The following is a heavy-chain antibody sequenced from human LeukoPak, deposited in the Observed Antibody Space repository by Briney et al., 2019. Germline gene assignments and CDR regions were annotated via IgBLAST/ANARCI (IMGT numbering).Heavy chain of an antibody. CDR3: ARGSWSLDY. CDR1: GGSFSGYY. J-gene: IGHJ4*02. CDR2: INHSGST. V-gene: IGHV4-34*01. Sequence: SETLSLTCAVYGGSFSGYYWSWIRQPPGKGLEWIGEINHSGSTNYNPSLKSRVTISVDTSKNQFSLKLSSVTAADTAVYYCARGSWSLDYWGQGTLVTVSS. D-gene: IGHD6-13*01.